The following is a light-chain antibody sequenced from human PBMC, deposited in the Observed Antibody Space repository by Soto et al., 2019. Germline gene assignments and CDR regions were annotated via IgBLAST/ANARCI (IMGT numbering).Light chain of an antibody. CDR2: DVT. CDR1: SSDVGGYKY. V-gene: IGLV2-14*01. Sequence: QSALTKPASVSESPGQSITISCNGSSSDVGGYKYVSWYQQHPGKAPKLLIYDVTNRPSGVSNRFSGSKSGYTASLTISGLQSEDEADYYCSSYTSFKTLVFGTGTKVTVL. J-gene: IGLJ1*01. CDR3: SSYTSFKTLV.